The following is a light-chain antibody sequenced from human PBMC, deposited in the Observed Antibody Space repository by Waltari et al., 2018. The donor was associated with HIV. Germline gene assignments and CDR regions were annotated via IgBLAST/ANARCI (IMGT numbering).Light chain of an antibody. V-gene: IGKV3-20*01. J-gene: IGKJ2*01. CDR3: LQHATLPYT. Sequence: EIVLTQSPATLSLSPGGRASLSCRARQSVNNGYLAWYQWKPGQAPRLVIYGPSRRATGVPDRFTGSGSGTDFTLTISRLQPEDFAVYYCLQHATLPYTFGQGTKLEI. CDR2: GPS. CDR1: QSVNNGY.